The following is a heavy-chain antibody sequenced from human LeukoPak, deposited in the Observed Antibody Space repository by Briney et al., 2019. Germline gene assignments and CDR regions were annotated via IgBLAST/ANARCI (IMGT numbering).Heavy chain of an antibody. CDR3: ARDARGWSGFDY. V-gene: IGHV4-4*07. CDR2: IYTTGNT. D-gene: IGHD3-3*01. J-gene: IGHJ4*02. CDR1: GGSISSYY. Sequence: SETLSLTCSVSGGSISSYYWSWIRQPAGKGREWIGRIYTTGNTYYNPSLKSRVTMSVDTSKNQFSLNLSSVTAADTAVYYCARDARGWSGFDYWGRGTLVTVSS.